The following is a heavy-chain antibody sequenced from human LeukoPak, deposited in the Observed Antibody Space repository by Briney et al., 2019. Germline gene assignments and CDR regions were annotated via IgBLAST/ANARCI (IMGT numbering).Heavy chain of an antibody. Sequence: PSETLSLTCTVSGGSISSYYWSWIRQPPGKGLEWIGYIYYSGSTNYNPSLKSRVTISVDTSKNQFSLKLSSVTAADTAVYYCARGGYDFWCGMIVVWGQGTLVTVSS. CDR1: GGSISSYY. CDR3: ARGGYDFWCGMIVV. D-gene: IGHD3-3*01. V-gene: IGHV4-59*01. CDR2: IYYSGST. J-gene: IGHJ4*02.